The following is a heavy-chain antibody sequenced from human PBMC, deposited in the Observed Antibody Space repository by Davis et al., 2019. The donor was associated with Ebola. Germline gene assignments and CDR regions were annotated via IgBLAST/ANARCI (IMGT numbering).Heavy chain of an antibody. D-gene: IGHD6-6*01. CDR2: ISSSSSYI. CDR3: AKDLQAARLYYYYMDV. V-gene: IGHV3-21*01. CDR1: GFTFSSYS. Sequence: GESLKISCAASGFTFSSYSMNWVRQAPGKGLEWVSSISSSSSYIYYADSVKGRFTISRDNAKNSLYLQMNSLRAEDTAVYYCAKDLQAARLYYYYMDVWGKGTTVTVSS. J-gene: IGHJ6*03.